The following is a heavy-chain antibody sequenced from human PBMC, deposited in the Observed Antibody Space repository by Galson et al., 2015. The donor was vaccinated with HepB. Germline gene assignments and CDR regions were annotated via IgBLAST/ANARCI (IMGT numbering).Heavy chain of an antibody. CDR2: IYRGGDT. J-gene: IGHJ4*02. V-gene: IGHV3-53*01. D-gene: IGHD3-10*01. CDR3: VRVFRGRGPYYFDY. CDR1: GFNFNDYY. Sequence: SLRLSCAASGFNFNDYYMTWVRQAPGKGLEWVSIIYRGGDTDYTDSVKGRFTSSRDNSKNTVYLQMNGLSAEDTAVYYCVRVFRGRGPYYFDYWGQGTLVTVSS.